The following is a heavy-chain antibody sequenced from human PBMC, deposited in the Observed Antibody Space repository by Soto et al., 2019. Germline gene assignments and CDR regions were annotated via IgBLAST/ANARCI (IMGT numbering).Heavy chain of an antibody. CDR3: ARDRAVVTAKTSFAFDI. V-gene: IGHV4-34*01. J-gene: IGHJ3*02. CDR2: INHSGST. D-gene: IGHD2-21*02. CDR1: GGSFSGYY. Sequence: SETLSLTCAVYGGSFSGYYWSWIRQPPGKGLEWIGEINHSGSTNYNPSLKSRVTISVDTSKNQFSLKLSSVTAADTAVYYCARDRAVVTAKTSFAFDIWGQGTMFTVSS.